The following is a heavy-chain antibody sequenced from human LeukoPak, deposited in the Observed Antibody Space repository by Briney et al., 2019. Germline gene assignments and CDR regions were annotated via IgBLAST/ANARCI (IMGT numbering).Heavy chain of an antibody. J-gene: IGHJ4*02. V-gene: IGHV4-34*01. CDR1: GGSFSGYY. D-gene: IGHD3-22*01. CDR3: ARGETYYYDSSGYYYVWSFDY. CDR2: INHSGST. Sequence: PSETLSLTCAVYGGSFSGYYWSWIRQPPGKGLEWIGEINHSGSTNYNPSLKSRVTISVDTSKNQFSLKLSSVTAAGTAVYYCARGETYYYDSSGYYYVWSFDYWGQGTLVTVSS.